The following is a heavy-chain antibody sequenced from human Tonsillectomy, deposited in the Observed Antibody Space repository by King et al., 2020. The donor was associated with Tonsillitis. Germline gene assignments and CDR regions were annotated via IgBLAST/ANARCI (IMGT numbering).Heavy chain of an antibody. V-gene: IGHV3-30*18. Sequence: MHWVRQAPGKGLEWVALIAYDASYENYADSVNGRSAISRDNSKNTLYLEMNSLRVEDTAVYYCAKAGIGLSDGYFDLWGRGTLVTVSS. D-gene: IGHD3-16*01. CDR2: IAYDASYE. J-gene: IGHJ2*01. CDR3: AKAGIGLSDGYFDL.